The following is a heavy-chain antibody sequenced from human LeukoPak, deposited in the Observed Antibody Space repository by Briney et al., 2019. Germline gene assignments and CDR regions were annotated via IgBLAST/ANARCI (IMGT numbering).Heavy chain of an antibody. CDR3: ARLTSGTHPNFDY. CDR1: GRTFSSYA. CDR2: IIPILGIA. V-gene: IGHV1-69*04. D-gene: IGHD3-10*01. J-gene: IGHJ4*02. Sequence: SVKVSCKASGRTFSSYAISWVRQAPGQGLEWMGRIIPILGIANYAQKFQGRVTITADKSTSTAYMELSSLSSVTAADTAVYYCARLTSGTHPNFDYWGQGTLVTVSS.